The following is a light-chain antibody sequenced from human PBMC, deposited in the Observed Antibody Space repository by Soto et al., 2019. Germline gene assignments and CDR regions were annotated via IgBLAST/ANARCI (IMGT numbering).Light chain of an antibody. J-gene: IGLJ1*01. V-gene: IGLV2-14*01. CDR3: NSYTSASFYV. CDR2: EVT. CDR1: TSDIAGYNY. Sequence: QSVLAQPASVSLSPGQSITISCTGTTSDIAGYNYVSWYQQHPGKAPKLLIYEVTSRASGVSHRFSGSKSGNTASLTISGLQAEDEAEYYCNSYTSASFYVFGTGTKVTVL.